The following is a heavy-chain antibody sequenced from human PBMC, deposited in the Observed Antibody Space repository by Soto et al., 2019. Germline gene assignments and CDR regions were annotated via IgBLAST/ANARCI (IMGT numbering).Heavy chain of an antibody. V-gene: IGHV3-30*03. D-gene: IGHD1-26*01. CDR1: GFTFSSYG. Sequence: QVQLVESGGGVVQPGRSLRLSCAASGFTFSSYGMHWVRQAPGKGLKWVAVISYDGSNKYYADSVKGRFTISRDNSKNTLYLQMNSLRAEDTAVYYCAIFAELLSPFDYWGQGTLVTVSS. J-gene: IGHJ4*02. CDR2: ISYDGSNK. CDR3: AIFAELLSPFDY.